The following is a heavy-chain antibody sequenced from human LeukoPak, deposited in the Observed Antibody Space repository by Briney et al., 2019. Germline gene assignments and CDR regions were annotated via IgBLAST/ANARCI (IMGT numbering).Heavy chain of an antibody. V-gene: IGHV3-7*05. Sequence: GGSLRLSCTSSGFIFSSYWMSWVRQAPGKGLEWVANIKEDGSDKYYVDSVKGRFTISRDNAKNSQYLQMNSLRAEDTAVYYCARDTGYNTFDYWGQGTLVTVSS. CDR1: GFIFSSYW. CDR3: ARDTGYNTFDY. CDR2: IKEDGSDK. D-gene: IGHD5-24*01. J-gene: IGHJ4*02.